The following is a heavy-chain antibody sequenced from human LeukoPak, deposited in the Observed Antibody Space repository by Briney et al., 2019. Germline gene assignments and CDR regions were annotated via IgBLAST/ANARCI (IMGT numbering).Heavy chain of an antibody. Sequence: SETLSLTCAVSGYSISSGYYWGWIRQPPGKGLQWIGSIFQRGYSYYNPSLKSRVTISVDTSRNQFSLKLSSVTAADTAVYYCAGDKETTGNGRPNWFDPWGQGTLVPVSS. V-gene: IGHV4-38-2*01. J-gene: IGHJ5*02. CDR1: GYSISSGYY. CDR2: IFQRGYS. CDR3: AGDKETTGNGRPNWFDP. D-gene: IGHD1-1*01.